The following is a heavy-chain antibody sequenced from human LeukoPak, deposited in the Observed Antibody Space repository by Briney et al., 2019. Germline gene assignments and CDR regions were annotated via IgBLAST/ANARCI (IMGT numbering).Heavy chain of an antibody. Sequence: TGGSLRLSCAASGFTFSSYAMHWVRQAPGKGLEWVAVISYDGSNKYYADSVKGRFTISRDNSKDTLYLQMNSLRAEDTAVYYCARTSTVTRYYYYMDVWGKGTTVTVSS. J-gene: IGHJ6*03. D-gene: IGHD4-11*01. CDR3: ARTSTVTRYYYYMDV. CDR2: ISYDGSNK. CDR1: GFTFSSYA. V-gene: IGHV3-30*01.